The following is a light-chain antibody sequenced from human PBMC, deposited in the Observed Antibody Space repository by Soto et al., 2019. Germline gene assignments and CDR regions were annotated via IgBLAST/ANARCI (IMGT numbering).Light chain of an antibody. CDR1: QSISSY. CDR2: AAS. V-gene: IGKV1-39*01. CDR3: QQSYSTPPMT. Sequence: DIQMTQSPSSLSAFVGDRVTITCRASQSISSYLNWYQQKPGKAPKLLIYAASSLQTGVPSRFSGSGSGTDFTLTISSLQLEDFATYYCQQSYSTPPMTFGPGTKVDIK. J-gene: IGKJ3*01.